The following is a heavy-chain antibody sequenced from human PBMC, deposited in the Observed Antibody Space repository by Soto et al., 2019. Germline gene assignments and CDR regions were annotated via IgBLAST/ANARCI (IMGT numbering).Heavy chain of an antibody. CDR3: ARDGFQYGTTYFDF. J-gene: IGHJ4*02. V-gene: IGHV1-3*04. Sequence: QAQLVQSGAEVRKPGASVRVSCKASGYSFSMYTIHWVRQAPAQSLEYMGWINIYTGATNYSRSLQERVTISRDTSASTAYMELRGLRVEDTAVYYCARDGFQYGTTYFDFWGQGSLVTVS. CDR2: INIYTGAT. CDR1: GYSFSMYT. D-gene: IGHD1-1*01.